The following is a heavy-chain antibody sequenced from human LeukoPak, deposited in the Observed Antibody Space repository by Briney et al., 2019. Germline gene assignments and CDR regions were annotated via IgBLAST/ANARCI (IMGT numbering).Heavy chain of an antibody. J-gene: IGHJ4*02. CDR2: IWYDGSNK. D-gene: IGHD3-10*01. V-gene: IGHV3-33*01. Sequence: PGGSLRLSCAASGFTFSSYGMHWVRQAPGKGLEWVAVIWYDGSNKYYADSVKGRFTISRDNSKNTLYLQMSSLRAEDTAVYYCARGDYYGSGSYSFDYWGQGTLVTVSS. CDR3: ARGDYYGSGSYSFDY. CDR1: GFTFSSYG.